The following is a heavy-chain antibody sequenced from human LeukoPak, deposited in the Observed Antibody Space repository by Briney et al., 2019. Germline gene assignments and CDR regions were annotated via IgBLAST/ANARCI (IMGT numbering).Heavy chain of an antibody. CDR3: ARTTRVTPDGRAEYFED. CDR2: RCDDGRD. J-gene: IGHJ1*01. CDR1: GGSISTSC. D-gene: IGHD4-11*01. V-gene: IGHV4-59*03. Sequence: PSETLSLTCTVSGGSISTSCWSWIRQSPGRGLEWVGYRCDDGRDLYNPSLRSRVSRVTISVDASEKQFSLSLRSVTAADTAMYYCARTTRVTPDGRAEYFEDWGQGTLVIVSS.